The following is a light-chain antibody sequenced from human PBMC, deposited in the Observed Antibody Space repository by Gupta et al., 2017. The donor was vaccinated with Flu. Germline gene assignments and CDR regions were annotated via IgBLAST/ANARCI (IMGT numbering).Light chain of an antibody. CDR1: QSVLCGPNNINC. J-gene: IGKJ4*01. CDR3: HQDYATALS. CDR2: RAS. Sequence: DIVMTQSPDSLAVSLGERATIKCKSSQSVLCGPNNINCLAWFQQKPGQPPKLLIYRASIRESGVPERFSGSGSGTDFTLTISSLQAEDVAVYYCHQDYATALSFGGGTEVEIK. V-gene: IGKV4-1*01.